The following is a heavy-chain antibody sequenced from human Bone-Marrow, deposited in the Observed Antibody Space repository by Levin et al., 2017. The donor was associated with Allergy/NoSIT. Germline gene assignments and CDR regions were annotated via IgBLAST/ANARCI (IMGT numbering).Heavy chain of an antibody. CDR2: FDPEDGET. CDR3: ATADTMVREGFYYYGMDV. CDR1: GYTLTELS. Sequence: ASVKVSCKVSGYTLTELSMHWVRQAPGKGLEWMGGFDPEDGETIYAQKFQGRVTMTEDTSTDTAYMELSSLRSEDTAVYYCATADTMVREGFYYYGMDVWGQGTTVTVSS. J-gene: IGHJ6*02. V-gene: IGHV1-24*01. D-gene: IGHD3-10*01.